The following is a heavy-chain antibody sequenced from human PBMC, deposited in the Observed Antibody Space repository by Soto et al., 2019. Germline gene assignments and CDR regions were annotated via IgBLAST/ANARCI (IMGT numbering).Heavy chain of an antibody. J-gene: IGHJ4*02. Sequence: GGSLRLSCAASGFTFSRYWMAWVRQAPGKRLEWVANINQDVSQKLYVDSVRGRFTISRDDAKNSVYLQMNNLRADDTAVYYCAKIGYNDWDFDYWGQGTLVTVSS. CDR2: INQDVSQK. CDR1: GFTFSRYW. D-gene: IGHD3-22*01. CDR3: AKIGYNDWDFDY. V-gene: IGHV3-7*01.